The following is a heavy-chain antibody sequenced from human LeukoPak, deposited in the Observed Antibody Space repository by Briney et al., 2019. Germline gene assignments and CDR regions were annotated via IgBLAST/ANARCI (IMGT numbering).Heavy chain of an antibody. V-gene: IGHV3-21*01. Sequence: PGGSLRLSCAASGFTFSSYSMNWVRQAPGKGLELVSSIGSSRSYIYYADSVKGRFTISRDNAKNSLYLQINSLRAEDTAVYYCARPVEYSSGWYGVGDAFDIWGQRTMVTVSS. CDR3: ARPVEYSSGWYGVGDAFDI. CDR1: GFTFSSYS. CDR2: IGSSRSYI. J-gene: IGHJ3*02. D-gene: IGHD6-19*01.